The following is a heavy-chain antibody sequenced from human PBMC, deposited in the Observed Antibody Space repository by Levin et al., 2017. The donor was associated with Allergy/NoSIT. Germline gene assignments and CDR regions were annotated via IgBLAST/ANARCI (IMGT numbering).Heavy chain of an antibody. Sequence: GGSLRLSCAASGFSFSNYYMHWVRQAAGKGLVWVARVTSDGSVTDYADSVKGRFTISRDNARNTLYLQMNSLRAEDTAVYYCARRGCSSTSCLDNWGQGILVTVSS. CDR2: VTSDGSVT. V-gene: IGHV3-74*01. J-gene: IGHJ4*02. D-gene: IGHD2-2*01. CDR1: GFSFSNYY. CDR3: ARRGCSSTSCLDN.